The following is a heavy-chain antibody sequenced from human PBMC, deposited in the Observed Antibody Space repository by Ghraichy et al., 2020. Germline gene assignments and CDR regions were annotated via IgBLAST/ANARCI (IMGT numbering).Heavy chain of an antibody. V-gene: IGHV4-34*01. D-gene: IGHD3-22*01. J-gene: IGHJ4*02. CDR1: GGSFSGYY. CDR3: ARVREYYYDSSGYLAFFDY. Sequence: SETLSLTCAVYGGSFSGYYWSWIRQPPGKGLEWIGEINHSGSTNYNPSLKSRVTISVDTSKNQFSLKLSSVTAADTAVYYCARVREYYYDSSGYLAFFDYWGQGTLVTVSS. CDR2: INHSGST.